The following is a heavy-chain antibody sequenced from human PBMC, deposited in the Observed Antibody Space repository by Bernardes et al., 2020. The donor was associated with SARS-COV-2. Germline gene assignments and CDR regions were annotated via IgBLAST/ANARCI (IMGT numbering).Heavy chain of an antibody. J-gene: IGHJ4*02. Sequence: GGSLRLSCAASGFTFSDYAMHWVRQAPGKGLEWLAVISYDGNIKYSADSVKGRFTISRDNSKSTLFLQMNSLRADDTAVYYCARDFYSSWSPHLQYWGQGTLVTVSS. V-gene: IGHV3-30-3*01. CDR1: GFTFSDYA. CDR3: ARDFYSSWSPHLQY. CDR2: ISYDGNIK. D-gene: IGHD4-4*01.